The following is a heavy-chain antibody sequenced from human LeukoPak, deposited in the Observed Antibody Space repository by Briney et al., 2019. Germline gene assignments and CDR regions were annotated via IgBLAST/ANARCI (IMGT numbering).Heavy chain of an antibody. V-gene: IGHV3-21*01. CDR3: ARAFWPYSSSHFDY. D-gene: IGHD6-6*01. CDR1: GFTFSSYS. Sequence: PGGSLRLSCAASGFTFSSYSMNWVRQAPGKGLEWVSSISSSSYIYYADSVKGRFTISRDNAKNSPYLQMNSLRAEDTAVYYCARAFWPYSSSHFDYWGQGTLVTVSS. CDR2: ISSSSYI. J-gene: IGHJ4*02.